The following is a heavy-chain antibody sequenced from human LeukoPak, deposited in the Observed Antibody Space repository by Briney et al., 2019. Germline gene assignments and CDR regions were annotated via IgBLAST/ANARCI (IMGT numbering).Heavy chain of an antibody. CDR2: ISGSGGST. CDR3: AKALTVTRVYNCFDP. D-gene: IGHD4-17*01. V-gene: IGHV3-23*01. CDR1: GFTFSGYA. Sequence: GGSLRLSCAASGFTFSGYAMSWVRQAPGKGLEWVSGISGSGGSTYYADPVKGRLTISRDNSKNTLYLQMNSLRAEDTAVYYCAKALTVTRVYNCFDPWGQGTLVTVSS. J-gene: IGHJ5*02.